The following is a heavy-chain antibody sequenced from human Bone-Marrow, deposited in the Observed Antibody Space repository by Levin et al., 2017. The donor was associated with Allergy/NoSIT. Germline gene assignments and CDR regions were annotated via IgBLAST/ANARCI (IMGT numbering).Heavy chain of an antibody. Sequence: SETLSLTCTVSGGSVSSGSYYWSWIRQPPGKGLKWIGYVYYSGSTKYNPSLKSRVTISIDTSKNQFSLKLNSVTAADTAVYYCARDHNYLKGIDIWGQGTMVAVSS. CDR1: GGSVSSGSYY. CDR2: VYYSGST. D-gene: IGHD4-11*01. CDR3: ARDHNYLKGIDI. J-gene: IGHJ3*02. V-gene: IGHV4-61*01.